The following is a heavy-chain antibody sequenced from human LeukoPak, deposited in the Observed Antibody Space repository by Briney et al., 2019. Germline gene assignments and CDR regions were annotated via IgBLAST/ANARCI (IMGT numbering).Heavy chain of an antibody. CDR1: GGSISSSSYY. V-gene: IGHV4-39*01. CDR2: IYYSVST. CDR3: ATFYCSGGRCCFDY. D-gene: IGHD2-15*01. Sequence: SETLSLTCTVSGGSISSSSYYWGWIRQPPGQGLEWIGSIYYSVSTYYNPSLKSRVTISVDTSKNQFSLKLSSVTAVDTAVYYCATFYCSGGRCCFDYWGQGTLVTVSS. J-gene: IGHJ4*02.